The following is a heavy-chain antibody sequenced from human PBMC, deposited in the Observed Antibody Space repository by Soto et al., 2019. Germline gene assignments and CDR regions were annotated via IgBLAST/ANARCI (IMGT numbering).Heavy chain of an antibody. CDR1: GFTFSNYG. V-gene: IGHV3-33*01. J-gene: IGHJ4*02. Sequence: GGSLRLSCAESGFTFSNYGMHWVRQAPGKGLEWVAFIWYDGVKNYYAESVKRRFAISRDNSKNTLYLQMNSLRVEDTAVYYCARDGDVNTGFGKDYWGQGTLVTVSS. D-gene: IGHD3-16*01. CDR3: ARDGDVNTGFGKDY. CDR2: IWYDGVKN.